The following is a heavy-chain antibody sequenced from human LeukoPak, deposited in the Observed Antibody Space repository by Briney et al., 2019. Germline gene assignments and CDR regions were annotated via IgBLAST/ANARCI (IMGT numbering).Heavy chain of an antibody. CDR2: ISGSGGST. CDR3: ARDHQYSGSSGFDY. Sequence: PGGSLRLSCAASGFTFSNAWMSWVRQAPGKGLEWVSAISGSGGSTYYADSVKGRFTISRDNAKNSLYLQMNSLRAEDTAVYYCARDHQYSGSSGFDYWGQGTLVTASS. CDR1: GFTFSNAW. V-gene: IGHV3-21*01. J-gene: IGHJ4*02. D-gene: IGHD6-13*01.